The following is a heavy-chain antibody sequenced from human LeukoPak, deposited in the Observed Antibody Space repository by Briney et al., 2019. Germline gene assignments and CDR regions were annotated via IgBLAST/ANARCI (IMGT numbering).Heavy chain of an antibody. Sequence: GGSLRLSCAASGFTFSSYWMSWVRQAPGKGLEWVANIKQDGSEKYYVASVKGRFTISRDNAKNSLYLQMNSLRAEDTAVYYCARERSPVYDFWSGYYGPFDYWGQGTLVTVSS. J-gene: IGHJ4*02. D-gene: IGHD3-3*01. V-gene: IGHV3-7*01. CDR2: IKQDGSEK. CDR1: GFTFSSYW. CDR3: ARERSPVYDFWSGYYGPFDY.